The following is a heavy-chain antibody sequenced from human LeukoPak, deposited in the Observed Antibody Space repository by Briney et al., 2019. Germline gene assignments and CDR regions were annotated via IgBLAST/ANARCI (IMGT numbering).Heavy chain of an antibody. D-gene: IGHD2-8*01. CDR2: IYYSGST. CDR1: GGSISSYY. V-gene: IGHV4-59*01. Sequence: SETLSLTCTVSGGSISSYYWSWIRQPPGKGLEWIGYIYYSGSTNYNPSLKSRVTISVDTSKNQFSLKLSSVTAADTAVYYCARISPRYCTNGVCYPFDYWGQGTLVTVSS. J-gene: IGHJ4*02. CDR3: ARISPRYCTNGVCYPFDY.